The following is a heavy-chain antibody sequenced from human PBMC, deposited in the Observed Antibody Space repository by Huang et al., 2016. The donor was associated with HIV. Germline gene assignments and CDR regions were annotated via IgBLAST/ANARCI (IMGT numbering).Heavy chain of an antibody. Sequence: QVQLQESGPGLVKPSQTLSLTCTVSGDSIRSGGYYWTWIRQSPAKGLEWIGYIYYSGSSDYSPSLKSRVSISIDAFKNRVSLKLKSVTVADTAVYYCARAPATHSVFFYWGQGTLVTVSA. V-gene: IGHV4-30-4*08. CDR3: ARAPATHSVFFY. J-gene: IGHJ4*02. CDR1: GDSIRSGGYY. CDR2: IYYSGSS. D-gene: IGHD3-3*01.